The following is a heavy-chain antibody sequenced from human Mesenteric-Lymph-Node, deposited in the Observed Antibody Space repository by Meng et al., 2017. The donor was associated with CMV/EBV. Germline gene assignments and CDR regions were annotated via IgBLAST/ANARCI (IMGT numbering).Heavy chain of an antibody. CDR3: AKRGSSRFES. Sequence: GESLKISCAASGFIFSAYTMSWVRQAPGKGLEWVARMKEDGSEIYYVDSVKGRFTISRDNAKKSLYLQMNSLRAEDTAVYYCAKRGSSRFESWGQGTLVTVSS. V-gene: IGHV3-7*01. CDR2: MKEDGSEI. J-gene: IGHJ4*02. CDR1: GFIFSAYT. D-gene: IGHD6-19*01.